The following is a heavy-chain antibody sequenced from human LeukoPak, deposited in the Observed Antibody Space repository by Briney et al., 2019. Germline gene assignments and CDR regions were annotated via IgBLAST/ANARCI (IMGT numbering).Heavy chain of an antibody. D-gene: IGHD5-12*01. Sequence: PGGSLRLSCAASGFTFSSYWMSWVRQAPGKGLEWVANIKQDGSEKYYVDSVKGRLTISRDNAKNSLYLQMNSLRAEDTAVYYCARGVRRATNWFDPWGQGTLVTVSS. CDR3: ARGVRRATNWFDP. CDR2: IKQDGSEK. J-gene: IGHJ5*02. V-gene: IGHV3-7*02. CDR1: GFTFSSYW.